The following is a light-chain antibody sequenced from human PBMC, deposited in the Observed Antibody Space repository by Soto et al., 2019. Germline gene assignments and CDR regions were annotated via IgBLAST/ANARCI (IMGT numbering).Light chain of an antibody. Sequence: DIQMTQSPSTLSASVGDRVTITCRASQSISSWLAWYQQKPGKAPKLLIYDASSLESGVPSMFSGSGSGTEFSRPISLLQPDDSATYYCQQYNSYLTFGGGTKVEIK. CDR3: QQYNSYLT. CDR2: DAS. V-gene: IGKV1-5*01. J-gene: IGKJ4*01. CDR1: QSISSW.